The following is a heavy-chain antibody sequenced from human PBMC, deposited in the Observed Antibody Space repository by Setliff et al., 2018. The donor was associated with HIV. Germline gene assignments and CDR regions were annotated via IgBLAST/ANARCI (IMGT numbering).Heavy chain of an antibody. V-gene: IGHV5-51*01. CDR2: IYPGDSET. D-gene: IGHD3-22*01. CDR1: GYSFTSYW. Sequence: PGESLKISCKGSGYSFTSYWIGWVRQMPGKGLEWMGIIYPGDSETRYSPSFQGQVTISADKSISTAYLQWSGLRASDTAMYYCARHVGYLGATYDRGYFDLWVPETLLVTVSS. J-gene: IGHJ2*01. CDR3: ARHVGYLGATYDRGYFDL.